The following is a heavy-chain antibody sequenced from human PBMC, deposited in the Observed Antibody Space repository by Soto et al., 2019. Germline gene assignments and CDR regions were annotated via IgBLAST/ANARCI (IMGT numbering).Heavy chain of an antibody. CDR2: IYYSGST. V-gene: IGHV4-61*01. CDR1: GGSVSSGRYY. J-gene: IGHJ4*02. CDR3: ARADGHYFDY. Sequence: PSETLSLTCTVSGGSVSSGRYYWSWIRQPPGKGLEWIGYIYYSGSTNYNPSLKSRVTISVDRSKNQFSLKLSSVTAADTAVYYCARADGHYFDYWGQGTLVTVSS.